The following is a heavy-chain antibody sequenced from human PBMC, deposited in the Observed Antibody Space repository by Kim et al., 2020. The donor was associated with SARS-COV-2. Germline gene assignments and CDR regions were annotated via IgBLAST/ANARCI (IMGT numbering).Heavy chain of an antibody. J-gene: IGHJ4*02. Sequence: GGSLRLSCSASGFKFDDYGMSWVRQVPGKGLEWVCGIKRDGGTTAYADSVMGRFTISRDNAKRFLYVQMDSLRVDDTALYYCARGFYQGPFDCWGQGTLVSVSS. CDR1: GFKFDDYG. CDR2: IKRDGGTT. CDR3: ARGFYQGPFDC. V-gene: IGHV3-20*04. D-gene: IGHD2-2*01.